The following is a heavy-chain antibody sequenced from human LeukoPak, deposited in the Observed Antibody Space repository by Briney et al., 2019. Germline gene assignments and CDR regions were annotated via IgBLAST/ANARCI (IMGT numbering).Heavy chain of an antibody. CDR3: ASGGGWSIEGLDY. D-gene: IGHD6-19*01. V-gene: IGHV1-3*01. J-gene: IGHJ4*02. CDR1: GYTFTSYA. Sequence: VASVKVSCKASGYTFTSYAMHWVRQAPGQRLEWMGWINAGNGNTKYSQKFQGRVTITRDTSASTACMELSSLRSEDTAVYYCASGGGWSIEGLDYWGQGTLVTVSS. CDR2: INAGNGNT.